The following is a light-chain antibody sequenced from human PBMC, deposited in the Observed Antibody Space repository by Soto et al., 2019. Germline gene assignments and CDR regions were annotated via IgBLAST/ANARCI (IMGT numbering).Light chain of an antibody. J-gene: IGKJ5*01. CDR3: QHYNSFPIT. CDR1: QDIRYY. V-gene: IGKV1-33*01. Sequence: DIQMTQSPSSLSASLGDRVTITCQASQDIRYYSKWYQQKTGQAPKLLIYDASQLETGVPSRFSGSGSGTDFTFTINSLQPEDIGTYYCQHYNSFPITFGQGTRLDIK. CDR2: DAS.